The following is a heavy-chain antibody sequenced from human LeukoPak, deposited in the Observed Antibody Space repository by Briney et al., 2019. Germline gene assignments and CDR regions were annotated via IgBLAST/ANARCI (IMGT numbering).Heavy chain of an antibody. CDR1: GFSFSDYY. Sequence: GGSLRLSCAASGFSFSDYYMSWIRQTPEEGLEWLSYISSSSDYKNYADSLKGRFTISRDNAKNSVYLQMNSLRAEDTAVYYCVKALSAWYPRKLFDYWGQGTLVTVSS. CDR2: ISSSSDYK. CDR3: VKALSAWYPRKLFDY. V-gene: IGHV3-11*06. D-gene: IGHD6-19*01. J-gene: IGHJ4*02.